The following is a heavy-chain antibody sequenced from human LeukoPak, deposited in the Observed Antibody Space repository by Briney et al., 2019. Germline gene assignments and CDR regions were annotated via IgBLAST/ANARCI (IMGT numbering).Heavy chain of an antibody. CDR3: ARGYSSGWGGYAFDI. J-gene: IGHJ3*02. CDR1: GYTFSSYV. CDR2: MNPNSGNT. V-gene: IGHV1-8*02. D-gene: IGHD6-19*01. Sequence: ASVKVSCKASGYTFSSYVINWVRQATGQGLEWMGWMNPNSGNTGYAQKFQGRVTMTRNTSISTAYMELSSLRSEDTAVYYCARGYSSGWGGYAFDIWGQGTMVTVSS.